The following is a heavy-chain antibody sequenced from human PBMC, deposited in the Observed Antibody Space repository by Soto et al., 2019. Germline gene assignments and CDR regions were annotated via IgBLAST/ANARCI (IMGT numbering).Heavy chain of an antibody. CDR3: ASDPYYYDSSGYYTD. Sequence: ASVKVSCKASGGTFSSYTISWVRQAPGQGLEWMGRIIPILGIANYAQKFQGRVTITADKSTGTAYMELSSLRSEDTAVYYCASDPYYYDSSGYYTDWGQGTLVTVSS. D-gene: IGHD3-22*01. J-gene: IGHJ4*02. CDR1: GGTFSSYT. CDR2: IIPILGIA. V-gene: IGHV1-69*02.